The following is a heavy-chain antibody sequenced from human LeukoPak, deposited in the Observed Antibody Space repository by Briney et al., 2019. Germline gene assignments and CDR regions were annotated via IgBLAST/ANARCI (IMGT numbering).Heavy chain of an antibody. CDR3: ARHDYGGNSGDY. J-gene: IGHJ4*02. Sequence: GGSLRLSCAASGFTFSSYSMNWVRQAPGKGLEWVSYIGTSSSTIYYADSVKGRFTISRDNAKNALYLQMNSLRDEDTAVYYCARHDYGGNSGDYWGKGTLVTVSS. CDR1: GFTFSSYS. CDR2: IGTSSSTI. D-gene: IGHD4-23*01. V-gene: IGHV3-48*02.